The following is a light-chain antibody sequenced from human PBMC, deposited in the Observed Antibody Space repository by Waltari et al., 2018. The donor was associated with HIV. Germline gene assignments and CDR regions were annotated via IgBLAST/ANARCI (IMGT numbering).Light chain of an antibody. CDR2: GNS. CDR1: SSNIGPGSD. J-gene: IGLJ2*01. Sequence: QSVLTQPPSLSAAPAQTVTTSCTRSSSNIGPGSDVPWYQQLPGTAPKLRIYGNSKRPSGVPDRFSGSRSGTSATLAITGLQAEDEADYYCQSYDISLSGWVFGGGTKLTVL. CDR3: QSYDISLSGWV. V-gene: IGLV1-40*01.